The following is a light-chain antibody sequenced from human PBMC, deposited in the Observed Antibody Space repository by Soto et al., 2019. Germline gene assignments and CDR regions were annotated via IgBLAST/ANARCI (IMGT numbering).Light chain of an antibody. CDR1: QTISSW. Sequence: IIQSRATRSGYVEDRVTITCRASQTISSWLAWYQQKPGKAPKLLIYKASTLKSGVPSRFSGSRSGTEFTLTISSLQPEDIATYYCQKFNNYPLTFGPRTNVAV. CDR2: KAS. V-gene: IGKV1-5*03. J-gene: IGKJ3*01. CDR3: QKFNNYPLT.